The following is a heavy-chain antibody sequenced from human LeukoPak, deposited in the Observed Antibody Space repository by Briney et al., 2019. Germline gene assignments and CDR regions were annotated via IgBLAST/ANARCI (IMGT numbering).Heavy chain of an antibody. J-gene: IGHJ4*02. V-gene: IGHV3-53*01. CDR3: AREAYYDSSGYYKLDY. CDR2: IYSGGST. D-gene: IGHD3-22*01. Sequence: GGSLRLSCAASGFTFSSYAMSWVRQAPGKGLEWVSVIYSGGSTYYADSVKGRFAISRDNSKNTLYLQMNSLRAEDTAVYYCAREAYYDSSGYYKLDYWGQGTLVTVSS. CDR1: GFTFSSYA.